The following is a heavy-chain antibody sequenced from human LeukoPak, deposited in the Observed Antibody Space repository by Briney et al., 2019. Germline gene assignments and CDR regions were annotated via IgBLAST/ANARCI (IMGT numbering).Heavy chain of an antibody. CDR3: ARGYSSSKVDY. V-gene: IGHV4-39*01. J-gene: IGHJ4*02. Sequence: SETLSLTCTVSGDSISSRNYYWAWIRQPPGKGLEWIGSIYYSGSTFYNPFLKSRVTISLHMSKNLFSLKLTSVTAADTAVYYCARGYSSSKVDYWGQGTLVTVSS. D-gene: IGHD6-13*01. CDR1: GDSISSRNYY. CDR2: IYYSGST.